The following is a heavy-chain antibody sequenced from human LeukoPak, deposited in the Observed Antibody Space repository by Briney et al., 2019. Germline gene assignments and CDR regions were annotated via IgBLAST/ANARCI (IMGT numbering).Heavy chain of an antibody. D-gene: IGHD3-16*02. CDR2: IKQDGSEK. J-gene: IGHJ1*01. CDR3: ARERSVGYDYVCGSYRKYFQH. V-gene: IGHV3-7*01. CDR1: GFTFSSYW. Sequence: VPPGGPPRLSCAASGFTFSSYWMRWVRPAPGEGLKWVANIKQDGSEKYYVDSVKGRFTISRDNAKNSLYLQMNSLRAEDTAVYYCARERSVGYDYVCGSYRKYFQHWGQGTLVTVSS.